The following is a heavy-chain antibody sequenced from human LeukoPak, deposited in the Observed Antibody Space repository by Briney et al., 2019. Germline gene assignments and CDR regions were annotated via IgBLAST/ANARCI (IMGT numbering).Heavy chain of an antibody. CDR3: AKDEGSSSWYEDAFDI. V-gene: IGHV5-51*01. CDR1: GYSFTSYW. D-gene: IGHD6-13*01. CDR2: IYPGDSDT. J-gene: IGHJ3*02. Sequence: GESLKISCKGSGYSFTSYWIGWVRRMPGKGLEWMGIIYPGDSDTRYSPSFQGQVTISADKSISTAYLQWSSLKASDTAMYYCAKDEGSSSWYEDAFDIWGQGTMVTVSS.